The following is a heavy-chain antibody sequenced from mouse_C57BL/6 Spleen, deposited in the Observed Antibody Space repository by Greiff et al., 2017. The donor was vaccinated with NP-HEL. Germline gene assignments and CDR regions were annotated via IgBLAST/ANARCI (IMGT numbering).Heavy chain of an antibody. CDR3: ARRGKDAMDY. J-gene: IGHJ4*01. Sequence: QVQLKQSGPELVKPGASVKLSCKASGYTFTSYDINWVKQRPGQGLEWIGWIYPRNGSTKYNAKFKGKATLTADTSSSTAYMELHSLTSEDSAVYFCARRGKDAMDYWGQGTSVTVSS. V-gene: IGHV1-85*01. CDR1: GYTFTSYD. CDR2: IYPRNGST.